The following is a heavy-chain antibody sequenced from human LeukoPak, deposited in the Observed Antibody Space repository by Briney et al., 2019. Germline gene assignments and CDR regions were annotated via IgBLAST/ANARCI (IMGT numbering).Heavy chain of an antibody. Sequence: GGSLRLSCAASGFTFSSYGMHWVRQAPGKGLEWVAFIRSDGSNKYYADSVKGRFTISRDNSKNTLYLQMNSLRAEDTAVYYCANEGYCSGGSCRPIDYWGQGTLVTVSS. CDR1: GFTFSSYG. CDR3: ANEGYCSGGSCRPIDY. D-gene: IGHD2-15*01. J-gene: IGHJ4*02. CDR2: IRSDGSNK. V-gene: IGHV3-30*02.